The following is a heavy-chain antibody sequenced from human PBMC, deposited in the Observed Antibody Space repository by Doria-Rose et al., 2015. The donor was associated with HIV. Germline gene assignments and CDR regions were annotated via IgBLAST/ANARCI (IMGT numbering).Heavy chain of an antibody. CDR1: GVSLSSPGMG. Sequence: QITLKESGPVLVKLTETLTLTCTVSGVSLSSPGMGVSWIRQPPGKALEWLANMFSDDERSYKTSLKSRLTISRGTSKSQVVLTMTDMDPVDTATYYCARIKSSRWYHKYYFDFWGQGTLVTVSA. V-gene: IGHV2-26*01. D-gene: IGHD6-13*01. CDR3: ARIKSSRWYHKYYFDF. J-gene: IGHJ4*02. CDR2: MFSDDER.